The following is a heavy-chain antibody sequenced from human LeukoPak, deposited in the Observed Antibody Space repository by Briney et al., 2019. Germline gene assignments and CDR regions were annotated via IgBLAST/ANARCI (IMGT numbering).Heavy chain of an antibody. D-gene: IGHD3-22*01. CDR1: GGSISSGGYS. CDR3: ARDGDSSSWSLTYYYDSSGYAPFHY. J-gene: IGHJ4*02. Sequence: SQTLSLTCAVSGGSISSGGYSWSWIRQPPGKGLEWIGYIYHSGSTYYNPSLKSRVTISVDRSKNQFSLKLSSVTAADTAVYYCARDGDSSSWSLTYYYDSSGYAPFHYWGQGTLVTVSS. CDR2: IYHSGST. V-gene: IGHV4-30-2*01.